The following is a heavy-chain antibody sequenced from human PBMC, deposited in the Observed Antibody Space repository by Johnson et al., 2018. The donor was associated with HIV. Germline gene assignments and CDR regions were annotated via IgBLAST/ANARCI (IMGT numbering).Heavy chain of an antibody. Sequence: VQLVESGGGLVQPGRSLRLSCTASGFTFGDYAMSWVRQAPGKGLEWVGFIRSKAYGGTTEYAASVKGRFTISRDDSKSIAYLQMNSLKTEDTAVYYCTTGLSGGKVAFDIWGQGTMVTVSS. CDR1: GFTFGDYA. CDR3: TTGLSGGKVAFDI. CDR2: IRSKAYGGTT. J-gene: IGHJ3*02. V-gene: IGHV3-49*04. D-gene: IGHD2-8*02.